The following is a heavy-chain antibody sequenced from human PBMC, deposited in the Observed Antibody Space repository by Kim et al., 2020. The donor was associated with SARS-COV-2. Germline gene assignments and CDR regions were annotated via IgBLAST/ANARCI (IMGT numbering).Heavy chain of an antibody. Sequence: GGSLRLSCAASRFTFSTYTMNWVRQAPGKGLVWVSHITINKNIYYDDSVEKSRITICDDTDKNMHLQMNNRMAEDKTADYSSTVTGHSQVDSLG. V-gene: IGHV3-21*05. CDR2: ITINKNI. CDR1: RFTFSTYT. D-gene: IGHD5-12*01. CDR3: STVTGHSQVDS. J-gene: IGHJ5*01.